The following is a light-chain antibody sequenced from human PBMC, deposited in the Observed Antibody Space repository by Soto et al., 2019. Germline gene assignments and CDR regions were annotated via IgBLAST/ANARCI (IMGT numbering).Light chain of an antibody. CDR2: AAS. J-gene: IGKJ1*01. CDR3: QQSYSTPWT. V-gene: IGKV1-39*01. Sequence: DIQMTQAPSCLSGSLGDRVTITGRASQSISSYLNWYQQKPGKAPKLLIYAASSLQSGVPSRFSGSGSGTDFTLTISSLQPEDFATYYCQQSYSTPWTFGQGTKVDIK. CDR1: QSISSY.